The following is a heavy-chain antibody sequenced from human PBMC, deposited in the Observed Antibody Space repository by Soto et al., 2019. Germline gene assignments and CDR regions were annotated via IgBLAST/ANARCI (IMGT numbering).Heavy chain of an antibody. Sequence: EVQLVESGGGLVKPGGSLRLSCAASGITFTNAWMGWVRQAPGKGLECIVRLKSRRDGGTSDYAAPVKGRFSISKDESTNTLYLQINSLKTEDTAVYHCTTDGGVSADPLSWAWGQGPLVTVSS. J-gene: IGHJ5*02. CDR2: LKSRRDGGTS. CDR3: TTDGGVSADPLSWA. V-gene: IGHV3-15*01. CDR1: GITFTNAW. D-gene: IGHD2-8*02.